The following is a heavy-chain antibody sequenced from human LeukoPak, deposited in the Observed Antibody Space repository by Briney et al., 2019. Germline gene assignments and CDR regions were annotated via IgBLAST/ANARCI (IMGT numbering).Heavy chain of an antibody. CDR3: TTVVVVPAAYDAFDI. J-gene: IGHJ3*02. V-gene: IGHV3-15*01. CDR1: GFTFSNAW. D-gene: IGHD2-2*01. CDR2: IKSKTDGGTT. Sequence: GGPLRLSCAASGFTFSNAWMSWVRQAPGKRLEWVGRIKSKTDGGTTDYAAPVKGRFTTSRDDSKSTLYLQMNSLKTEDTAVYYCTTVVVVPAAYDAFDIWGQGTMVTVSS.